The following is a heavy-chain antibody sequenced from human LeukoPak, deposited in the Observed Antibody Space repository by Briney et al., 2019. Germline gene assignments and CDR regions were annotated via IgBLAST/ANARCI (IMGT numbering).Heavy chain of an antibody. V-gene: IGHV1-69*04. CDR1: GGTFSSYA. Sequence: ASVKVSCKASGGTFSSYAISWVRQAPGQGLEWMGRIIPIFGIANYAQKFQGRDTITADKSTSTAYMELSSLRSEDTAVYYCASEFTADSSGYYYGDAFDIWGQGTMVTVSS. J-gene: IGHJ3*02. CDR2: IIPIFGIA. D-gene: IGHD3-22*01. CDR3: ASEFTADSSGYYYGDAFDI.